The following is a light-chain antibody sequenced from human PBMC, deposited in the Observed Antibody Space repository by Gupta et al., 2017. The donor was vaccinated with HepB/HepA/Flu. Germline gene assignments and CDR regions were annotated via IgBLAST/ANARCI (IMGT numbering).Light chain of an antibody. J-gene: IGKJ3*01. Sequence: EVVLTTSPATLSLSPGERGTFSCRASQSVSTYLAWYQQKPGQAPRLLIYDASNRATGIPARFSGSGSGTDFTLTISSLEPEDFAVYYCQQRSNWPATFGPGTKVNIK. V-gene: IGKV3-11*01. CDR3: QQRSNWPAT. CDR1: QSVSTY. CDR2: DAS.